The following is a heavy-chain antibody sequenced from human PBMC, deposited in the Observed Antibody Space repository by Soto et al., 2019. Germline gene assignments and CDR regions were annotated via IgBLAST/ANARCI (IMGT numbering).Heavy chain of an antibody. CDR3: AHPYSSERVAAYYYFDY. CDR1: GFSLSTSGVG. V-gene: IGHV2-5*02. D-gene: IGHD3-22*01. CDR2: IYWDDDK. J-gene: IGHJ4*02. Sequence: QITLKESGPTLVKPTQTLTLTCTFSGFSLSTSGVGVAWIRQPPGKALEWLALIYWDDDKRYSPSLKNRLTNTKDTPKHQVARTMIHMDPVYTATSYCAHPYSSERVAAYYYFDYWGQGALVTVSS.